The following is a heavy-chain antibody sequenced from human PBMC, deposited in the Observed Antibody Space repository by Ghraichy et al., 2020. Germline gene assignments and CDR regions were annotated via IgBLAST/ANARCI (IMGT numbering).Heavy chain of an antibody. CDR1: GGSISRYY. CDR3: ARDTLSLSI. D-gene: IGHD2/OR15-2a*01. CDR2: TYT. Sequence: SETLSLTCTVSGGSISRYYWTWIRQPPGKGLEWIGNTYTNYNPSLESRVTISEDTSKNQVSLKLSSVTAADTAVYYCARDTLSLSIWGQGTLVTVSS. V-gene: IGHV4-4*09. J-gene: IGHJ4*02.